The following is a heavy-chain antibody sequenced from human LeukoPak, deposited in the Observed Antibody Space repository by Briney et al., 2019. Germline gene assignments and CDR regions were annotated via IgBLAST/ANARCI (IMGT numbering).Heavy chain of an antibody. D-gene: IGHD2-2*01. V-gene: IGHV3-7*01. Sequence: GGSLRLSCAASGFTFSSYWMSWVRQAPGKGLEWVANIKQDGSEKYYMDSVKGRFTISRDNAKNSLYLQMNSLRAEDTAVYYCARDRHIVVVPAAIGDDAFDIWGQGTMVTVSS. CDR3: ARDRHIVVVPAAIGDDAFDI. CDR1: GFTFSSYW. CDR2: IKQDGSEK. J-gene: IGHJ3*02.